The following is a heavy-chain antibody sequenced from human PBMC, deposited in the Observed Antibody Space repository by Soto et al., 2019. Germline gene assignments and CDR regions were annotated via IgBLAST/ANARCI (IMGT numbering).Heavy chain of an antibody. CDR1: GGSISSSNW. Sequence: PSETLSLTCAVSGGSISSSNWWGWVRQPPGKGLEWIGEIYHSGSTNYNPSLKSRVTISVDKSKNQFSLKLSSVTAADTAVYYCAKNPGYYYDSTGYHFDYWGQGTLVTVSS. CDR2: IYHSGST. J-gene: IGHJ4*02. D-gene: IGHD3-22*01. CDR3: AKNPGYYYDSTGYHFDY. V-gene: IGHV4-4*02.